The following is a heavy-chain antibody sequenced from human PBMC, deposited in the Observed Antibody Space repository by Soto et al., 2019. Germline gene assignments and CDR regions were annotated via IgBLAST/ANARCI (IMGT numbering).Heavy chain of an antibody. CDR2: ISGSGGST. D-gene: IGHD3-9*01. Sequence: PGGSLRLSCAASGFTFSSYAMSWVRQAPGKGLEWVSAISGSGGSTYYADSVKGRFTISRDNSKNTLYLQMNSLRAEDTAVYYCAKTYDILTGPSPFDYWGQGTLVTVSS. V-gene: IGHV3-23*01. CDR3: AKTYDILTGPSPFDY. J-gene: IGHJ4*02. CDR1: GFTFSSYA.